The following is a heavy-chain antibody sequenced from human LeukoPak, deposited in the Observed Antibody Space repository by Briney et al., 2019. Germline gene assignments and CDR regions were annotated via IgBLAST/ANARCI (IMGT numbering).Heavy chain of an antibody. CDR1: GFTVSSNY. J-gene: IGHJ4*02. CDR2: IYSDGRI. CDR3: ARESGYSYGLAGFFDY. D-gene: IGHD5-18*01. Sequence: GGSLRLSCAASGFTVSSNYMSWVRQAPGKGLEWVSVIYSDGRIHSADSVKGRFTISRDDSKNTLSLQMNSLRTEDTAVYYCARESGYSYGLAGFFDYWGQGTLVTVSS. V-gene: IGHV3-53*01.